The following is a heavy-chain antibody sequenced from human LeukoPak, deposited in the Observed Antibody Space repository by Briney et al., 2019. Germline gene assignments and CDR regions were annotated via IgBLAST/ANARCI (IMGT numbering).Heavy chain of an antibody. Sequence: ASVKVSCKASGYTFTSYDINWVRQAPGQGLEWMGWINPNSDGTNYAQKFQGRVTMTRDTSISTAYMELSRLRSDDTAVYYCARAPQEYCSSTSCYYYYMDVWGKGTTVTVSS. V-gene: IGHV1-2*02. CDR1: GYTFTSYD. J-gene: IGHJ6*03. D-gene: IGHD2-2*01. CDR3: ARAPQEYCSSTSCYYYYMDV. CDR2: INPNSDGT.